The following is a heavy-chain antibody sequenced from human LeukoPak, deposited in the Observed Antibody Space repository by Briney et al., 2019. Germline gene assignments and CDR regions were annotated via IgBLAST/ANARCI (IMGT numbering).Heavy chain of an antibody. J-gene: IGHJ6*02. CDR1: GGSITIYY. CDR3: ARDHHDFWSGSYGMDV. V-gene: IGHV4-4*07. D-gene: IGHD3-3*01. CDR2: IYTSGST. Sequence: SETLSLTCTVSGGSITIYYWSWIRQPAGKGLEWIGRIYTSGSTNYNPSLMSRVTMSVDTSKNQFSLKLSSVTAADTAVYYCARDHHDFWSGSYGMDVWGQGTTVTVSS.